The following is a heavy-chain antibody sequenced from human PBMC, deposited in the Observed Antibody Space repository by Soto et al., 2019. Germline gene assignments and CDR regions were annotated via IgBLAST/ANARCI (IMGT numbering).Heavy chain of an antibody. J-gene: IGHJ4*02. V-gene: IGHV3-21*01. D-gene: IGHD6-25*01. CDR2: ISNSGTYI. CDR1: VFTLSYYS. CDR3: ARDQQRGLDY. Sequence: PGGALRLSCAASVFTLSYYSLTWVRQAPGKGLEWVSSISNSGTYIYYADSVKGRFTISRDNAKNSLYLQMNSLRAEDTAVYYCARDQQRGLDYWGQGTLVTVSS.